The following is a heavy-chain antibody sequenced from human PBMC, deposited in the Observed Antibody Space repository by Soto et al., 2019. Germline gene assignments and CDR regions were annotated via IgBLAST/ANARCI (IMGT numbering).Heavy chain of an antibody. CDR2: TYYRSKLYN. Sequence: SQTLSLTGAISVDRVSSNSAAWDLISQSPSRGLEWLGRTYYRSKLYNDYAVSVKSRITINPDTSKNQFSLQLNSVTPEDTAAYYCARVYDFWSGYYKVDYYHYGMDVSGQGTPVTVSS. CDR1: VDRVSSNSAA. D-gene: IGHD3-3*01. CDR3: ARVYDFWSGYYKVDYYHYGMDV. V-gene: IGHV6-1*01. J-gene: IGHJ6*02.